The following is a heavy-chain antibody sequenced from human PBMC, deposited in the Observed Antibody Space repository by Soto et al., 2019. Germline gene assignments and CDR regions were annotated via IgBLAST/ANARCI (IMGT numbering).Heavy chain of an antibody. D-gene: IGHD1-1*01. CDR2: ISGSGVNA. CDR3: ARKPHWQHWYFDL. J-gene: IGHJ2*01. CDR1: GFAFQNHG. Sequence: EVQLVESGGSVIRPGGSLRLSCAASGFAFQNHGMAWVRQVPGKGLEWVAGISGSGVNAGYADSVKGRFTISRDNGDNSLYLEINNLGVEDTALYHCARKPHWQHWYFDLWGRGTLVTVSS. V-gene: IGHV3-20*01.